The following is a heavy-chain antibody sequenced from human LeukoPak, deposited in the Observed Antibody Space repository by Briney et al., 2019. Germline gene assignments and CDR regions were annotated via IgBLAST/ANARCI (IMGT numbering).Heavy chain of an antibody. Sequence: GGSLRLSCAASGFTFSSYSMNWFRQAPGKGLEWVSYINISSDGIYYADSVAGRFTISRDNAKNSLHLQMNSLRAEDTAVYYCARAPRAYGPFDYWGQGTLVTVSS. D-gene: IGHD3-16*01. CDR3: ARAPRAYGPFDY. J-gene: IGHJ4*02. CDR2: INISSDGI. CDR1: GFTFSSYS. V-gene: IGHV3-21*05.